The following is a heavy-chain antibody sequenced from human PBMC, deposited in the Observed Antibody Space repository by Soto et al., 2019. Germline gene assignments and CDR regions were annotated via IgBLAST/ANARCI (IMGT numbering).Heavy chain of an antibody. CDR3: ARGGCTSTSCLDY. J-gene: IGHJ4*02. V-gene: IGHV3-74*01. Sequence: GGSLRLSCAASGFTFSSNWMHWVRQAPGKGLVWVSRINNDGSSTNYGDSVKGRFTISRDNAKNTLYLQMNSLRADDTAVYYCARGGCTSTSCLDYWGQGTLVNVSS. D-gene: IGHD2-2*01. CDR1: GFTFSSNW. CDR2: INNDGSST.